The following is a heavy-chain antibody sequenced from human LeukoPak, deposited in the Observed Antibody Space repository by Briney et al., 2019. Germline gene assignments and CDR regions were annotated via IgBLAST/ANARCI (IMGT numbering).Heavy chain of an antibody. J-gene: IGHJ4*02. CDR2: ISSDAPNK. V-gene: IGHV3-21*01. CDR3: ARDLGGPDY. D-gene: IGHD3-16*01. Sequence: GGSLRLTCATSGFTFSRYAMNWIRQAPGKGLEWVSFISSDAPNKNYADSVKGRFTISRDNAKNSVYLQLNSLRAEDTAMYYCARDLGGPDYWGQGTLVTVSS. CDR1: GFTFSRYA.